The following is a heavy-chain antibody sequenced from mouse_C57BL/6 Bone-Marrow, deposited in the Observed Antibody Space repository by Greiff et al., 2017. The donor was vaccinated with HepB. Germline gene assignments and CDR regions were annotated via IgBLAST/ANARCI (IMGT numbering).Heavy chain of an antibody. CDR3: ANPGAMDY. J-gene: IGHJ4*01. Sequence: VQLQQPGAELVRPGTSVKLSCKASGYTFTSYWMHWVKQRPGQGLEWIGVIDPSDSYTNYNQKFKGKATLTVDTSSSTAYMQLSSLTSEDSAVYYCANPGAMDYWGQGTSVTVSS. CDR1: GYTFTSYW. CDR2: IDPSDSYT. V-gene: IGHV1-59*01.